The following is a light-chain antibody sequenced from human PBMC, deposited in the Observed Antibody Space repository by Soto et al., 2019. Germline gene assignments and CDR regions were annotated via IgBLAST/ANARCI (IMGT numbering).Light chain of an antibody. Sequence: EIVVTQSPATLSVSPGERVTLSCRTSQSVNINLAWYQQKPGQAPRLLIYGASTRASDIPARFSGSGSGTEFTLTISSLQSEDSAIYYCQQFHNWPPLTFGGGTRVEIK. CDR1: QSVNIN. J-gene: IGKJ4*01. CDR3: QQFHNWPPLT. V-gene: IGKV3-15*01. CDR2: GAS.